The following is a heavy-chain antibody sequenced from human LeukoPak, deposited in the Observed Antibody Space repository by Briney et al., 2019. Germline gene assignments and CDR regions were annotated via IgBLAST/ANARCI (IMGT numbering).Heavy chain of an antibody. CDR2: ISSSSSYI. CDR3: AKGQQRLVGAGYNYYMDV. J-gene: IGHJ6*03. Sequence: GGSLRLSCAASGFTFSSYSMNWVRQAPGKGLEWVSSISSSSSYIYYADSVKGRFTISRDNAKNSLYLQMNSLRAEDTAVYYCAKGQQRLVGAGYNYYMDVWGKGTTVTISS. V-gene: IGHV3-21*04. CDR1: GFTFSSYS. D-gene: IGHD6-13*01.